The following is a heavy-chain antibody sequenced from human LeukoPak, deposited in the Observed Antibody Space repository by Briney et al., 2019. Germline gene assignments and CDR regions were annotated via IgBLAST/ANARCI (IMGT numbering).Heavy chain of an antibody. J-gene: IGHJ6*03. CDR1: GFTFSDYY. D-gene: IGHD1-1*01. CDR3: ARYNWNAPLMVYYYYMDV. V-gene: IGHV3-11*01. Sequence: GGSLRLSCAASGFTFSDYYMSWIRQAPGKGLEWVSYISSSGSTMYYADSVKGRFTISRDNAKNSLYLQMNSLRAEDTAVYYCARYNWNAPLMVYYYYMDVWGKGTTVTVSS. CDR2: ISSSGSTM.